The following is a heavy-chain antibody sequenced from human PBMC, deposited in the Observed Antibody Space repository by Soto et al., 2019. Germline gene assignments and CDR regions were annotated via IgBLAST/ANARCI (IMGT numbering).Heavy chain of an antibody. J-gene: IGHJ4*02. D-gene: IGHD5-12*01. Sequence: PSETLSLTCAVYGGSFSGYYWSWIRQPPGKGLEWIGEINHSGSTNYNPPLKSRVTISVDTSKNQFSLKLSSVTAADTAVYYCARSTYKGRWLQLPFDYWGQGTLVTVSS. V-gene: IGHV4-34*01. CDR1: GGSFSGYY. CDR2: INHSGST. CDR3: ARSTYKGRWLQLPFDY.